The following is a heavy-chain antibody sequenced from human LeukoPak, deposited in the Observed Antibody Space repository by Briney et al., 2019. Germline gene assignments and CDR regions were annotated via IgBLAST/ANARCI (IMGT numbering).Heavy chain of an antibody. V-gene: IGHV3-7*01. Sequence: GGSLRLSCAASGFSLRDYSMDWVRQAPGKGLEWVANIKQDGSEKYYVDSVKGRFTISRDNAKNSLYLQMNSLRAEDTAVYYCERGGGVYYYDSSGYRKAFDIWGQGTMVTVSS. J-gene: IGHJ3*02. CDR1: GFSLRDYS. CDR3: ERGGGVYYYDSSGYRKAFDI. D-gene: IGHD3-22*01. CDR2: IKQDGSEK.